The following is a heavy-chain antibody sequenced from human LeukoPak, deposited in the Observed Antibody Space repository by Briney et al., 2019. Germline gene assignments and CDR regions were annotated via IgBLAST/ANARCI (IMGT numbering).Heavy chain of an antibody. J-gene: IGHJ4*02. CDR3: ARDARQLEGFDY. CDR1: GFTFDDYA. D-gene: IGHD6-6*01. CDR2: ISWNSGSI. Sequence: GGSLRLPCAASGFTFDDYAMHWVRQAQGKGLEWVSAISWNSGSIGYADSVKGRFTISRDNAKNSLYLQMNSLRAEDTAVYYCARDARQLEGFDYWGQGTLVTVSS. V-gene: IGHV3-9*01.